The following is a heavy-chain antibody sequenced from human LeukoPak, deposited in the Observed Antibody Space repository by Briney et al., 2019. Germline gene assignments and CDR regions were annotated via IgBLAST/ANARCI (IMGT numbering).Heavy chain of an antibody. J-gene: IGHJ6*02. CDR2: ISSSSSSTI. D-gene: IGHD3-9*01. CDR3: ARELLRYSAGGIGMDV. Sequence: PGGSLRLSCAASGFTFSSYSMNWVRQAPGKGLEWVSYISSSSSSTIYYADSVKGRFTISRDNAKNSLYLQMNSLRAEDTAVYYCARELLRYSAGGIGMDVWGQGTTVTVSS. V-gene: IGHV3-48*01. CDR1: GFTFSSYS.